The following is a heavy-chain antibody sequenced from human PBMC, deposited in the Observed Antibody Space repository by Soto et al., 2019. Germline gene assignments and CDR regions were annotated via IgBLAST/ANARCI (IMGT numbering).Heavy chain of an antibody. CDR1: GFTFSAYY. CDR2: INPNSGGT. D-gene: IGHD1-26*01. V-gene: IGHV1-2*02. J-gene: IGHJ6*03. CDR3: ARGGSPYFNGDYYYMDV. Sequence: GASVKVSCKASGFTFSAYYIYWVRQAPGHGLEWIGWINPNSGGTNNAQKFQGRVTMTRDTSTSTVYMELSALIPADTAVYYCARGGSPYFNGDYYYMDVWGKGTTVTVSS.